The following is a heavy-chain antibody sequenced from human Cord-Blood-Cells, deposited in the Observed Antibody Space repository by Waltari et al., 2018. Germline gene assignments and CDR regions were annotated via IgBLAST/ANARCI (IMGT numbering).Heavy chain of an antibody. CDR2: INQSGRT. V-gene: IGHV4-34*01. J-gene: IGHJ3*02. D-gene: IGHD3-16*01. Sequence: QVQLQQWGAGLLKPSETLSLTCAVYGGSFSGYYWSWIRQPPGKGLEWIVEINQSGRTNYNPSLKSRVTISVDTSKNQFSLKRSSVTAADTAVYYCARATSWGWGAFDIWGQGTMVTVSS. CDR1: GGSFSGYY. CDR3: ARATSWGWGAFDI.